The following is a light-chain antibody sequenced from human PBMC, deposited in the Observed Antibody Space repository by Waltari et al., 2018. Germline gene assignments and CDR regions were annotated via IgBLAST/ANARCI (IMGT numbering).Light chain of an antibody. CDR3: ATLDNSLTAAV. J-gene: IGLJ2*01. CDR2: ENN. V-gene: IGLV1-51*01. CDR1: SSHIGNTY. Sequence: QSVLQQPPSLSSAPGEKVTIPSSGSSSHIGNTYVSWYQPFPGTAPKLLIYENNKRPSGIPDRFSGSRSGTSATLGITGLQTGDEADYYCATLDNSLTAAVFGGGSKLTVL.